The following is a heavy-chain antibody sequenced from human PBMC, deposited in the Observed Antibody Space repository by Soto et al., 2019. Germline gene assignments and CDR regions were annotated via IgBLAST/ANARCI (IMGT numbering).Heavy chain of an antibody. D-gene: IGHD6-19*01. J-gene: IGHJ1*01. CDR1: GFSFTSYS. CDR2: ISSGSDSI. CDR3: ARDRSADRFVQYFQH. Sequence: GSRRLSCAASGFSFTSYSMVWVRLAPGKGLEWVASISSGSDSIFYADSVKGRFTVSRDNAKNSLFLQMNNLRAEGTAVYFCARDRSADRFVQYFQHWGQGTQVTVSS. V-gene: IGHV3-21*01.